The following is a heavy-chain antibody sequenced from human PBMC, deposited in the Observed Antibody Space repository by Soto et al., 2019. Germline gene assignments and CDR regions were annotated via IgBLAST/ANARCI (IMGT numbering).Heavy chain of an antibody. CDR1: GYTFTSYG. J-gene: IGHJ4*02. CDR3: ARWHTMVRGVILYYFDY. V-gene: IGHV1-18*01. Sequence: QVQLVQSGAEVKKPGASVKVSCKASGYTFTSYGISWVRQAPGQGLEWMGWISAYNGNTNYAQKLQGRVTMTTDTYTSTAYMELRILRSDDTAVYYCARWHTMVRGVILYYFDYWGQGTLVTVSS. D-gene: IGHD3-10*01. CDR2: ISAYNGNT.